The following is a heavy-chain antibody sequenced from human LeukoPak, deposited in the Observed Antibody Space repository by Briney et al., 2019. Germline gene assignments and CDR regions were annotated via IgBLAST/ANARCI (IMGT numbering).Heavy chain of an antibody. J-gene: IGHJ3*02. D-gene: IGHD3-10*01. CDR2: ISSGGTTI. CDR1: GFSFRDYE. Sequence: PGGSLRVSCAASGFSFRDYELYWVRQAPGKGLEWVSYISSGGTTIKYADSVKGQFTVSRDDAEMSLYLSMDSLRIEDTALYYCGAGRQFVGAFDIWGQGTMVTVSS. V-gene: IGHV3-48*03. CDR3: GAGRQFVGAFDI.